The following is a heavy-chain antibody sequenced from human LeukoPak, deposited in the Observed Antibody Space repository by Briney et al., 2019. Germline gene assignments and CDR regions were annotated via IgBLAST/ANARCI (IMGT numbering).Heavy chain of an antibody. J-gene: IGHJ3*02. Sequence: ASVKVSCKASGYTFTGYYMHWVRQAPGQGLEWMGIINPSGGSTSYAQKFQGRVTITGDKSTSTVYMELSSLRSEDTAVYYCARVTAAPGNAFDMWGQETMLTVS. D-gene: IGHD2-2*01. CDR3: ARVTAAPGNAFDM. CDR1: GYTFTGYY. V-gene: IGHV1-46*01. CDR2: INPSGGST.